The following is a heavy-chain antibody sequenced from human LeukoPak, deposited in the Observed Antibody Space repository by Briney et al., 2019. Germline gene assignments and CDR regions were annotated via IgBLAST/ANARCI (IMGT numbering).Heavy chain of an antibody. CDR3: ASILGVVRFDY. D-gene: IGHD3-3*01. CDR1: GYSISSGYY. J-gene: IGHJ4*02. CDR2: IYHSGST. Sequence: KPSETLSLTCAVSGYSISSGYYWGWIRQPPGKGLEWIGSIYHSGSTYYNPSLKSRVTISVDTSKNQFSLKLSSVTAADTAVYYCASILGVVRFDYWGQGTLVTVSS. V-gene: IGHV4-38-2*01.